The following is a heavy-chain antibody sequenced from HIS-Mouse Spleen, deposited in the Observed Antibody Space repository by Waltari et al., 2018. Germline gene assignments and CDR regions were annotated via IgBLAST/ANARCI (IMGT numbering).Heavy chain of an antibody. CDR3: ARDRIAVAATGWFDP. V-gene: IGHV3-30*07. D-gene: IGHD6-19*01. Sequence: ADSVKGRFTISRDNSKNTLYLQMNSLRAEDTAVYYCARDRIAVAATGWFDPWGQGTLVTVSS. J-gene: IGHJ5*02.